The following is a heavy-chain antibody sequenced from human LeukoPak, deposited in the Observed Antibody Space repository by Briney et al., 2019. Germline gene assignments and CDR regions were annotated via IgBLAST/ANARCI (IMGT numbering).Heavy chain of an antibody. CDR2: IYYSGST. CDR3: ARTESTYYYFDY. Sequence: SETLSLTCTVSGGSFSSGSYYWSWIRQSPGKGLEWIGYIYYSGSTYYNASLKSRVTMSVDTSKNQFSLKLSSVTAADTAVYYCARTESTYYYFDYWGQGTLVTVSS. V-gene: IGHV4-30-4*08. J-gene: IGHJ4*02. CDR1: GGSFSSGSYY. D-gene: IGHD2-21*01.